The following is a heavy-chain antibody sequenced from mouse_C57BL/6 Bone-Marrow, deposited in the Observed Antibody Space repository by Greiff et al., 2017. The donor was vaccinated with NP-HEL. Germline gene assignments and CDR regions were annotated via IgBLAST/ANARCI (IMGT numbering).Heavy chain of an antibody. CDR3: ARSITTVVARYWDFDV. D-gene: IGHD1-1*01. CDR2: ILPGSGST. Sequence: QVQLQQSGAELMKPGASVKLSCKATGYTFTGYWIEWVKQRPGHGLEWIGEILPGSGSTNYNEKFKGKATFTADTSSNTAYMQLSSLTTEDSAIYYCARSITTVVARYWDFDVWGTGTTVTVSS. CDR1: GYTFTGYW. V-gene: IGHV1-9*01. J-gene: IGHJ1*03.